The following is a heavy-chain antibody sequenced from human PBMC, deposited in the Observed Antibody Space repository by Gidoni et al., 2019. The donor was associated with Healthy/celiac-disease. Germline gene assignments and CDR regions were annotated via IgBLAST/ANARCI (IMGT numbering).Heavy chain of an antibody. D-gene: IGHD1-7*01. Sequence: EVQLVQSGAEVKKPGESLRISCKGSGYSFTRHWISWVRQMPGKGLEWMGRIDPSDSYTNYSPSFQGHVTISADKSISTAYLQWSSLKASDTAMYYCARRGITGTTWHYYYYYGMDVWGQGTTVTVSS. J-gene: IGHJ6*02. CDR1: GYSFTRHW. CDR2: IDPSDSYT. CDR3: ARRGITGTTWHYYYYYGMDV. V-gene: IGHV5-10-1*03.